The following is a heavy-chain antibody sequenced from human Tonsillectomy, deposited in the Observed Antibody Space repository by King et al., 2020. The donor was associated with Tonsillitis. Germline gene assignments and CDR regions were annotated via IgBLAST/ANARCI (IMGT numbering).Heavy chain of an antibody. D-gene: IGHD1-7*01. V-gene: IGHV1-69*09. J-gene: IGHJ4*02. CDR3: AGAPAPFYNWNYVFDY. CDR1: GGTFSSYA. Sequence: VQLVESGAEVKKPGSSVKVSCKASGGTFSSYAISWVRQAPGQGLEWMGRIIPILGIATYAQKFQGRVTITADKSTSTAYMELSSLRSEDTAVYYCAGAPAPFYNWNYVFDYWGQGTLVTVSS. CDR2: IIPILGIA.